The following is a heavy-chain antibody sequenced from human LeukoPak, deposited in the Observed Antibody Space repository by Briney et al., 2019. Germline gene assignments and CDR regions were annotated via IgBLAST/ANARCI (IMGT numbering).Heavy chain of an antibody. Sequence: SETLSLTCTVSGGSISSSSYYWGRIRQPPGKGLEWIGSIYYSGSTYYNPSLKSRVTISVDTSKNQFSLKLSSVTAADTAVYYCARGSYKSITMIVVVNYYFDYWGQGTLVTVSS. CDR3: ARGSYKSITMIVVVNYYFDY. V-gene: IGHV4-39*01. CDR2: IYYSGST. J-gene: IGHJ4*02. CDR1: GGSISSSSYY. D-gene: IGHD3-22*01.